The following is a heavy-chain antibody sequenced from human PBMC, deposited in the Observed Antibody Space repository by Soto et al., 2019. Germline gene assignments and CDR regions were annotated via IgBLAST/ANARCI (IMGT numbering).Heavy chain of an antibody. CDR1: GGSISSSSYY. CDR3: ARLPDYTAMGPRYYYYGMDV. J-gene: IGHJ6*02. V-gene: IGHV4-39*01. Sequence: SETLSLTCTVSGGSISSSSYYWGWIRQPPGKGLEWIGSIYYSGSTYYNPSLKSRVTISVDTSKNQFSLKLSSVTAADTAVYYCARLPDYTAMGPRYYYYGMDVWGQGTTVTVSS. D-gene: IGHD5-18*01. CDR2: IYYSGST.